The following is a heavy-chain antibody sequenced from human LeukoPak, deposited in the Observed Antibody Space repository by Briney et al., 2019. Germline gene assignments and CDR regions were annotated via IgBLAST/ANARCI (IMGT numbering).Heavy chain of an antibody. Sequence: GASVKVSCKASGYTFIKYDTHWVRQAPGQGLEWMGWISAYNGNTNYAQKLQGRVTMTTDTSTSTAYMELRSLRSDDTAVYYCARDQSFYYDSSGYLAQVPWGQGTLVTVSS. CDR1: GYTFIKYD. CDR3: ARDQSFYYDSSGYLAQVP. D-gene: IGHD3-22*01. J-gene: IGHJ5*02. V-gene: IGHV1-18*01. CDR2: ISAYNGNT.